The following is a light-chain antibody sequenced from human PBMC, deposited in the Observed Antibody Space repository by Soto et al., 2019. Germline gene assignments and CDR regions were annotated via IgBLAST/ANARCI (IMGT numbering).Light chain of an antibody. CDR1: QSVSSD. V-gene: IGKV3-11*01. CDR2: DAS. J-gene: IGKJ4*01. CDR3: QQRNSWPLT. Sequence: EIVLTQSPANLSLSPGERATLSCRAGQSVSSDLAWYQHKPGQAPRLLIYDASNMATGIPARFSGSGSGTDFTLTISSLEPEDFAVYYCQQRNSWPLTFGGGTKVEIK.